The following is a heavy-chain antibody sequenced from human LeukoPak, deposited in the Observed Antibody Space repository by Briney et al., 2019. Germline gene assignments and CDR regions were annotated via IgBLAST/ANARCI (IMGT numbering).Heavy chain of an antibody. Sequence: SGPALVKPTQTLTLTCTFSGFSLDTSGEEVAWIRQAPGKALEWLAVIYWDDGKRFSPSLKRRLTITKDTSKNQVVLTVVNMDPVDTATYFCAHKRAATYGSGSYSLSWFDPWGQGTVVTVSS. CDR3: AHKRAATYGSGSYSLSWFDP. D-gene: IGHD3-10*01. CDR1: GFSLDTSGEE. V-gene: IGHV2-5*02. CDR2: IYWDDGK. J-gene: IGHJ5*02.